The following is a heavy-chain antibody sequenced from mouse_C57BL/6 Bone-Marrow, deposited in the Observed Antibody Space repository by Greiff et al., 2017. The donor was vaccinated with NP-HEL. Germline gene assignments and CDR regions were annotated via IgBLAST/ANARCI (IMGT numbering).Heavy chain of an antibody. CDR3: TRGSYYYGSSYDWYFDV. Sequence: EVQGVESGEGLVKPGGSLKLSCAASGFTFSSYAMSWVRQTPEKRLEWVAYISSGGDYIYYADTVKGRFTISSDNARNTLYLQMSSLKSEDTAMYYCTRGSYYYGSSYDWYFDVWGTGTTVTVSS. CDR2: ISSGGDYI. J-gene: IGHJ1*03. D-gene: IGHD1-1*01. CDR1: GFTFSSYA. V-gene: IGHV5-9-1*02.